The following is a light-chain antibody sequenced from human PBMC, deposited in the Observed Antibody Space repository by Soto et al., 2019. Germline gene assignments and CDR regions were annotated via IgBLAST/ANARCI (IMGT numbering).Light chain of an antibody. J-gene: IGKJ4*01. Sequence: DIQMTQSPSTLSASVGDRVTITCRASQSISSWLAWYQQKPGKAPKLLIYDASSLESGVPSRFSGSGSGTEFTLTISILQPDYFATYYCQQYNSYSPSLTFGEGTKVELK. CDR3: QQYNSYSPSLT. V-gene: IGKV1-5*01. CDR1: QSISSW. CDR2: DAS.